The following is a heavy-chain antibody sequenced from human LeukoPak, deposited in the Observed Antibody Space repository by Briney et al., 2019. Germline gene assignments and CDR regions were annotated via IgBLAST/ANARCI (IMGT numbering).Heavy chain of an antibody. CDR3: AGPRGRVY. CDR1: GFTVNNNY. J-gene: IGHJ4*02. D-gene: IGHD3-10*01. CDR2: IYTGGST. V-gene: IGHV3-53*01. Sequence: GGSLRLSCAASGFTVNNNYMTWVRQAPGKGLEWVSAIYTGGSTYYTDSVKGRFTISRDNSKNTLYLQMNSLRAEDTAVYYCAGPRGRVYWGQGTLVTVSS.